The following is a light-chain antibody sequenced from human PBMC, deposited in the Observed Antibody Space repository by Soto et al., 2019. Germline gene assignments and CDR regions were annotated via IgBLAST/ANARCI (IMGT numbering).Light chain of an antibody. J-gene: IGKJ1*01. CDR2: GAS. CDR1: RVISSSF. CDR3: QQYGSSPWT. V-gene: IGKV3-20*01. Sequence: TRSPVTLSLSPGQTAPLYCRASRVISSSFLAWYQQKPGQAPRLLIYGASSRATGIPDRFSGSGSGTDFTLTISRLEPADFAVYYCQQYGSSPWTSAQGTLVAIK.